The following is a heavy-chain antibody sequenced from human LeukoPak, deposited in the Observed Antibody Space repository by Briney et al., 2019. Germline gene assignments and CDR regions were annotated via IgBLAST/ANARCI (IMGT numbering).Heavy chain of an antibody. J-gene: IGHJ5*02. V-gene: IGHV1-18*01. CDR3: ARSQQLAGWFDP. D-gene: IGHD6-6*01. Sequence: ASVKVSCKASGYTFTSYGISWVRRAPGQGLEWMGWISAYNGNTNYAQKLQGRVPMTTDTSTSTAYMELRSLRSDDTAVYYCARSQQLAGWFDPWGQGTLVTVSS. CDR1: GYTFTSYG. CDR2: ISAYNGNT.